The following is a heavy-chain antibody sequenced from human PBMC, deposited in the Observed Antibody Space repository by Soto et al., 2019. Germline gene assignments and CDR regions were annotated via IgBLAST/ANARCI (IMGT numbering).Heavy chain of an antibody. CDR2: IYYSGGT. J-gene: IGHJ4*01. Sequence: SETLSLTCTVSGGSINSGAYYWSWIHQLPGKGLEWIGYIYYSGGTYYNQSLKSRITISIDTSKNQFSLKLISVTAADTAVFYCARVTYQTREFDYWGQGTLVTVPQ. V-gene: IGHV4-31*03. CDR3: ARVTYQTREFDY. CDR1: GGSINSGAYY. D-gene: IGHD1-7*01.